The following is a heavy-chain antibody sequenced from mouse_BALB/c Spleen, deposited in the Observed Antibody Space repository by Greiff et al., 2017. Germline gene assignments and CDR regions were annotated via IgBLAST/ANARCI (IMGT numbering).Heavy chain of an antibody. Sequence: VKLVESGPGLVAPSQSLSITCTVSGFSLTSYGVHWVRQPPGKGLEWLGVIWAGGSTNYNSALMSRLSISKDNSKSQVFLKMNSLQTDDTAMYYCARDRWLLRGYFDYWGQGTTLTVSS. CDR2: IWAGGST. V-gene: IGHV2-9*02. CDR1: GFSLTSYG. CDR3: ARDRWLLRGYFDY. J-gene: IGHJ2*01. D-gene: IGHD2-3*01.